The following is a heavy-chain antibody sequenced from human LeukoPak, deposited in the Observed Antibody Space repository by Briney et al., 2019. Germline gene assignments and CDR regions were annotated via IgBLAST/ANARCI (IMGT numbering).Heavy chain of an antibody. Sequence: PSETLSLTCTVSGGSISSYYWSWIRQPPGKGLEWIGYIYYSGSTNYNPSLKSRVTISVDTSKNQFSLKLSSVTAADTAVYYCARAIVVVPAATPNWFDPWGQGTLVTVSS. D-gene: IGHD2-2*02. V-gene: IGHV4-59*12. CDR1: GGSISSYY. CDR3: ARAIVVVPAATPNWFDP. J-gene: IGHJ5*02. CDR2: IYYSGST.